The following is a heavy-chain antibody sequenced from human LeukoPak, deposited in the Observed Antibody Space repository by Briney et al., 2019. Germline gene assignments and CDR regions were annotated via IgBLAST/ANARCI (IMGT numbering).Heavy chain of an antibody. CDR2: IYYSGST. V-gene: IGHV4-59*01. CDR1: GGSISSYY. J-gene: IGHJ3*02. Sequence: SETLSLTCTVSGGSISSYYWSWIRQPPGKGLEWIGYIYYSGSTNYNPYLKSRVTISVDTSTNQFSLKLSSVTAADTAVYYCAREATNYYDTSGSAFDIWGQGRMVTVSS. D-gene: IGHD3-22*01. CDR3: AREATNYYDTSGSAFDI.